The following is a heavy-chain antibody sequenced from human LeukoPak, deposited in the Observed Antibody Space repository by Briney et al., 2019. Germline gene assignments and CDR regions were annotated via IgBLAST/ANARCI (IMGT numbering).Heavy chain of an antibody. CDR2: IYYSGST. CDR1: GGSISSYY. V-gene: IGHV4-59*01. CDR3: ARGRDYYCGMDV. Sequence: SETLSLTCTVSGGSISSYYWSWIRQPPGKGLEWIGYIYYSGSTNYNPSLKSRVTISVDTSKNQFSLKLSSVTAADTAVYYCARGRDYYCGMDVWGQGTTVTVSS. J-gene: IGHJ6*02.